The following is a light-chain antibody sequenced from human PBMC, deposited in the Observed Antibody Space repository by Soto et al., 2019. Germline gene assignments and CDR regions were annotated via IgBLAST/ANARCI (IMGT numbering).Light chain of an antibody. CDR1: SSDIGGYNF. CDR3: SSSAGSNNYV. V-gene: IGLV2-8*01. CDR2: EIT. Sequence: QSALTQPPSASGSPGQSVTISCTGTSSDIGGYNFVSWYQHHPDKAPKLMIYEITKRPSGVPARFSGSKSDNTTSLTVSRLQAEHEADYYRSSSAGSNNYVFGTGTKLTVL. J-gene: IGLJ1*01.